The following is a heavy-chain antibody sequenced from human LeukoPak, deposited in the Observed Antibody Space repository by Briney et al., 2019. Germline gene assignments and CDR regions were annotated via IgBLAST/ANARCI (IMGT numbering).Heavy chain of an antibody. CDR3: AKGRHYDGSGSRTDFDY. Sequence: GGSLRLSCAASGFTLSSYGVHGVRQAPGKGLEWVAFIRYDGSNKYYADSVKGRFTISRDNSKNTLYLQMNSLRAEDTAVYYCAKGRHYDGSGSRTDFDYWGQGTLVTVSS. D-gene: IGHD3-10*01. CDR1: GFTLSSYG. J-gene: IGHJ4*02. V-gene: IGHV3-30*02. CDR2: IRYDGSNK.